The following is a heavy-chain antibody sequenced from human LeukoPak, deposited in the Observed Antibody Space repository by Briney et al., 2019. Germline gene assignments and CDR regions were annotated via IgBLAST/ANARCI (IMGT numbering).Heavy chain of an antibody. CDR2: IKQDGSEK. J-gene: IGHJ1*01. D-gene: IGHD6-19*01. V-gene: IGHV3-7*04. Sequence: GGSLRLSCAASGFTFSSYWMSWVRQAPGEGLEWVANIKQDGSEKYYVDSVKGRFTISRDNSKNTLSLQMNSLRAEDTAVYYCARGGKRALAGTRSPQYFQHWGQGTQVTVSS. CDR1: GFTFSSYW. CDR3: ARGGKRALAGTRSPQYFQH.